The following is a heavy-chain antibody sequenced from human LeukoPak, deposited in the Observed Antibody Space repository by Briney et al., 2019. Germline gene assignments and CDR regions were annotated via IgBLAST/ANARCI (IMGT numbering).Heavy chain of an antibody. D-gene: IGHD2-2*01. V-gene: IGHV3-48*03. J-gene: IGHJ4*02. CDR3: ARARHISSKIDY. Sequence: GGSLRLSCAASGFTFSSYEMNWVRQAPGKGLEWVSYISSSGSTIYYADSVKGRFTISRDNSKNTLYLQMNSLRAEDTAVYYCARARHISSKIDYWGQGTLVTVSS. CDR2: ISSSGSTI. CDR1: GFTFSSYE.